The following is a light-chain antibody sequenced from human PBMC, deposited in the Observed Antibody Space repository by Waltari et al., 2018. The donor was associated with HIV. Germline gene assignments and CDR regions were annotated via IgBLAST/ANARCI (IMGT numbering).Light chain of an antibody. V-gene: IGLV2-11*02. CDR3: CSYAGNYISV. Sequence: QSALTQPRSVSGSHGESVTISCTGTRSDVGGYTYFPWYQHHPGKAPKLLIFCVNKRPSGVPDRFSGSNAGNTASLTISGLRADDEADYYCCSYAGNYISVFGGGSKLTV. CDR1: RSDVGGYTY. J-gene: IGLJ2*01. CDR2: CVN.